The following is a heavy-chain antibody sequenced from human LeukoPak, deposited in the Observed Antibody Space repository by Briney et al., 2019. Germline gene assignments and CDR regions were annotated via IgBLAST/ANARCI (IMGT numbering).Heavy chain of an antibody. Sequence: GGSLRLSCAASGFTFSNAYMNWVRQAPGKGLDWVGRIKSKTDAGTTDYAAPVKGRFTISRDDSKDTLYLQMNSLKTEDTAVYYCSTASHQYCSSTTCWGQGTLVTVSS. CDR1: GFTFSNAY. CDR2: IKSKTDAGTT. CDR3: STASHQYCSSTTC. J-gene: IGHJ4*02. D-gene: IGHD2-2*01. V-gene: IGHV3-15*01.